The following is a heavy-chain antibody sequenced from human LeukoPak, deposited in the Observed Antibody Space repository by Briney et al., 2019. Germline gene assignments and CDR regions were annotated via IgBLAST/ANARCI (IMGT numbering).Heavy chain of an antibody. CDR2: ISGSGGST. Sequence: PGGSLRLSCAASGFTFSSYAMSWVRQAPGKGLEWVSAISGSGGSTYYADAVKGRFTISRDNSKNTLYLQMNSLRAEDTAVYYCAKEEYYDSSLPDAFDIWGQGTMVTVSS. CDR1: GFTFSSYA. J-gene: IGHJ3*02. V-gene: IGHV3-23*01. D-gene: IGHD3-22*01. CDR3: AKEEYYDSSLPDAFDI.